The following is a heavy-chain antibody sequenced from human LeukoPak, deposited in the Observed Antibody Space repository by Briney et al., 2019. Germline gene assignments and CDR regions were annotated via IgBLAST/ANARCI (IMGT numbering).Heavy chain of an antibody. CDR2: ISAYNGNT. CDR3: ARQPAVHSYHDSSGMTFFDY. V-gene: IGHV1-18*01. J-gene: IGHJ4*02. CDR1: GYTFTSYG. D-gene: IGHD3-22*01. Sequence: ASVKVSCKASGYTFTSYGISWVRQAPGQGLEWMGWISAYNGNTNYAQKLQGRVTMTTDTSTSTAYMELRSLRSDDTAVYYCARQPAVHSYHDSSGMTFFDYWGQGTLVTVSS.